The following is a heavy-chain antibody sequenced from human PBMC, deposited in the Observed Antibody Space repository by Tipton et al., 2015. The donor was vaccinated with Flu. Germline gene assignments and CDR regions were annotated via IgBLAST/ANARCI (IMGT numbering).Heavy chain of an antibody. V-gene: IGHV3-21*01. CDR1: GFTFSSYS. CDR3: ARDTLRAAAGTPDY. Sequence: SLRLSCAASGFTFSSYSMNWVRQAPGKGLEWVSSISSSSSYIYYADSVKGRFTISRDNAKNSLYLQMNSLRAEDTAVYYCARDTLRAAAGTPDYWGQGTLVTASS. D-gene: IGHD6-13*01. J-gene: IGHJ4*02. CDR2: ISSSSSYI.